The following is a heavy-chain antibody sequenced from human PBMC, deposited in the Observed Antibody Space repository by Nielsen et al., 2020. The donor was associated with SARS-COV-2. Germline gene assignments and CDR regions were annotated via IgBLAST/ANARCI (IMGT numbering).Heavy chain of an antibody. J-gene: IGHJ6*02. CDR2: TSYDGRDK. Sequence: GESLKISCVASEISFRSYGMHWVRQAPGKGLDWVAFTSYDGRDKFYADSVRGRFIASRDNFRNTLSLHMDSLRTEDTAVYFCARQATIYMNEVSGMDVWGQGTTVTVSS. CDR3: ARQATIYMNEVSGMDV. V-gene: IGHV3-30*03. CDR1: EISFRSYG. D-gene: IGHD3-9*01.